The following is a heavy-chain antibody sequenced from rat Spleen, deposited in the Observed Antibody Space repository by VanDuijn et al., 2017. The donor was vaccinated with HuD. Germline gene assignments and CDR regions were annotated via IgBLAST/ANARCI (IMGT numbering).Heavy chain of an antibody. V-gene: IGHV5-29*01. J-gene: IGHJ2*01. CDR3: TTKAD. CDR1: GFTFSDYG. CDR2: IINTGGST. Sequence: EVQLVESGGGLVQPGRSLKLSCAASGFTFSDYGMAWVRQAPTKGLEWVASIINTGGSTYYPDSVKGRFTISRDNAKTTLYLQMDSLRSEDTATYYCTTKADWGQGVMVTVSS.